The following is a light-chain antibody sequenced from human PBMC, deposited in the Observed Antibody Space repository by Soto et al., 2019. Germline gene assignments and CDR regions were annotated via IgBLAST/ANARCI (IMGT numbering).Light chain of an antibody. CDR1: QTISSW. V-gene: IGKV1-5*03. J-gene: IGKJ2*01. CDR3: QQYNSYPYT. Sequence: IQMTQSPSTLSASVGDRVTITCRASQTISSWLAWYQQKPGKAPKLLIYKASCLESGVPSTFSGSGSGTEFTLTISSLQPDDFATYYCQQYNSYPYTFGQGTKLEIK. CDR2: KAS.